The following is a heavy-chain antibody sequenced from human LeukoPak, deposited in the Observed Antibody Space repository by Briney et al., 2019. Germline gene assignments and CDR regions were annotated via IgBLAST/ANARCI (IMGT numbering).Heavy chain of an antibody. V-gene: IGHV3-30*03. CDR2: IYYDGSNK. Sequence: GGYLRLYCAAPGFTFSSYDMHRLRQAQGKGLEWVAVIYYDGSNKYYADSVKGLFTISRDNSKNTLYLQMNSLRAEDTALYYCARDQEQWLGHDYLDFGGRGTLVTVSA. D-gene: IGHD6-19*01. CDR3: ARDQEQWLGHDYLDF. CDR1: GFTFSSYD. J-gene: IGHJ4*02.